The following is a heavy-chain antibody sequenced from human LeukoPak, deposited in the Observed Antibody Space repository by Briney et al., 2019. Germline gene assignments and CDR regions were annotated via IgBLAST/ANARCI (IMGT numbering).Heavy chain of an antibody. CDR2: IRRKNYGGRK. D-gene: IGHD4-17*01. CDR1: GFPFGDYA. V-gene: IGHV3-49*03. J-gene: IGHJ6*03. CDR3: ARDQCGGDSNNYYYYMDV. Sequence: QPGRSLRLSCTTSGFPFGDYAMGWFGQAPGKGLEGVGLIRRKNYGGRKEYAAPVKGRFTISRDASKSIAYLHMNSLKIEDTAVYYCARDQCGGDSNNYYYYMDVWGKGTTVTVSS.